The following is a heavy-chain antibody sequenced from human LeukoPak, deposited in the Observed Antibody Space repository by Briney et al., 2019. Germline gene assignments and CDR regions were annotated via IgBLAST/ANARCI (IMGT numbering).Heavy chain of an antibody. D-gene: IGHD3-22*01. CDR1: GYTFTGYY. CDR3: ARALNYYDSSGYHGFDY. Sequence: ASVKVSCKASGYTFTGYYMHWVRQAPGQGLEWMGWINPNSGGTNYAQKFQGRVTMTRDTSISTAYMELSRLRSDDTAVYYCARALNYYDSSGYHGFDYWGQGTLVTVSS. J-gene: IGHJ4*02. CDR2: INPNSGGT. V-gene: IGHV1-2*02.